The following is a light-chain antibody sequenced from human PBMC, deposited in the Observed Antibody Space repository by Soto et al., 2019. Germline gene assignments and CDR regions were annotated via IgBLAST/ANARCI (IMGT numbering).Light chain of an antibody. Sequence: GDRVTITCRASQGISSSLAWYQQKPWKAPNLLIYDASSLESGVPSRFSGSGSRTDFTLTISSLQPEDFATYYCQQFNSYPLTFGGGTKVEIK. CDR2: DAS. J-gene: IGKJ4*01. V-gene: IGKV1-13*02. CDR3: QQFNSYPLT. CDR1: QGISSS.